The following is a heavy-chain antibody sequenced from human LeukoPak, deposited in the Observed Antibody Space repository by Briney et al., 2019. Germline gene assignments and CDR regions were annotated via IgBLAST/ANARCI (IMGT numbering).Heavy chain of an antibody. CDR2: INHRGST. Sequence: PSETLSLTCAVYGGSFSGYYWSWIRQPPGKGLEWIGEINHRGSTNYNPSLKSRVTISVDTSKNQFSLKLSSVTAADTAVYYCARALGVYYGSGSYYKTRFAYWGQGTLVTVSP. CDR3: ARALGVYYGSGSYYKTRFAY. D-gene: IGHD3-10*01. J-gene: IGHJ4*02. CDR1: GGSFSGYY. V-gene: IGHV4-34*01.